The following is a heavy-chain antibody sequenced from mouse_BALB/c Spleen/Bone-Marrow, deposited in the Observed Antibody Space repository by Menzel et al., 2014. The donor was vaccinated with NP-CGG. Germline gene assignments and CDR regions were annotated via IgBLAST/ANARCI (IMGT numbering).Heavy chain of an antibody. Sequence: EVQRVESGAELVKPGASVKLSCTASGFNIKDTYMHWVKQRPEQGLEWIGRIDPVNGNTKYDPKFQGKATITADTSPNTAYLQLSSLTSEDTAVYYCARGLLQYYYAMDYWGQGTSVTVSS. D-gene: IGHD2-3*01. CDR2: IDPVNGNT. J-gene: IGHJ4*01. CDR1: GFNIKDTY. V-gene: IGHV14-3*02. CDR3: ARGLLQYYYAMDY.